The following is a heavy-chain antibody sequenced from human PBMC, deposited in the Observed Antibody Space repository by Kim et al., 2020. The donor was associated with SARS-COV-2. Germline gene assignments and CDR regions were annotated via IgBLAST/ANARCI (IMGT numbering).Heavy chain of an antibody. CDR1: GFSFSTSF. J-gene: IGHJ4*02. Sequence: GGSLRLSCVVSGFSFSTSFMSWVRQAPGKGLEWVAAINKDGSEENYVDSVRGRFTISRDNAKNSLYLKINNLRDEDTAVYYCATYRIPGYWGQGTLCTVSS. CDR2: INKDGSEE. V-gene: IGHV3-7*01. D-gene: IGHD3-16*02. CDR3: ATYRIPGY.